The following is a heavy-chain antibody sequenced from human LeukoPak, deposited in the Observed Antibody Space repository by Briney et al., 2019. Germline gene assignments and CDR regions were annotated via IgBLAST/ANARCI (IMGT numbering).Heavy chain of an antibody. V-gene: IGHV1-69*05. J-gene: IGHJ4*02. CDR1: GGTFSNYA. Sequence: ASVKVSCKASGGTFSNYAISWVRQAPGQGLEWMGGIIPIFGAANYAQKFQGRVTITTDESTRTAYMELSSLKSEDTAVYYCASAQVGYSGYDWDFDYWGQGTLVTVSS. CDR2: IIPIFGAA. D-gene: IGHD5-12*01. CDR3: ASAQVGYSGYDWDFDY.